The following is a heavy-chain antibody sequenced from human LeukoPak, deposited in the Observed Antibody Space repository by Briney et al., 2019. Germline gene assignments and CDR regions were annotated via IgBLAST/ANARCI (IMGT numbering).Heavy chain of an antibody. CDR2: ISSSSSTI. CDR3: ARRGIWTDMDV. J-gene: IGHJ6*03. Sequence: GGSLRLSCAASGFTFSSYGMNWVRQAPGKGLEWVSYISSSSSTIYYADSVKGRFTISRDNAKNSLYLQMNSLRAEDTAVYYCARRGIWTDMDVWGKGTTVTVSS. CDR1: GFTFSSYG. V-gene: IGHV3-48*01. D-gene: IGHD3/OR15-3a*01.